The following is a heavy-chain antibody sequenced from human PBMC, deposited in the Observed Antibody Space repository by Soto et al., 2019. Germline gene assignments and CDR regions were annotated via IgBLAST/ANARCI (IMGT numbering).Heavy chain of an antibody. CDR3: AIFVIIAPVGEDAGFGV. J-gene: IGHJ3*01. D-gene: IGHD3-10*01. CDR2: INAGSGTT. Sequence: QVQLLQSGAEVKKPGASVKVSCKASGYTFTNYYLHWVRQPPGQGLDWMGIINAGSGTTTYAQNFLGSVTTPRETSARTVHMELSSPRPADTGVYYCAIFVIIAPVGEDAGFGVWGPGTMVMFSS. V-gene: IGHV1-46*01. CDR1: GYTFTNYY.